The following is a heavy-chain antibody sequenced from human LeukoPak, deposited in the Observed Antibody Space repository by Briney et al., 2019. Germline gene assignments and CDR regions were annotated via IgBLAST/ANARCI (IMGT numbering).Heavy chain of an antibody. Sequence: GASVKLSCKASGYPFTTFSLYWVRQAPGQGLEWMAIINPGIFTTTYAQKLQDRITVTSDTSTATVYMELRSLRLEDTAVYFCARDWAHGSFDFWGQGTLVTVSS. V-gene: IGHV1-46*01. CDR3: ARDWAHGSFDF. CDR2: INPGIFTT. CDR1: GYPFTTFS. D-gene: IGHD3-16*01. J-gene: IGHJ4*02.